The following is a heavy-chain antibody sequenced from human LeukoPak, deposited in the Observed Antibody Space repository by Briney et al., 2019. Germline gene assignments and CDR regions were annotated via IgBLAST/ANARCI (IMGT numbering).Heavy chain of an antibody. Sequence: SETLSLTCSVSGGSISSYSWTWIRQPPGKGLEWIGFIDYSGSSNYNPSLKSRVAISADPSTNHFSLNLTSVTAADTAVYFCARDHPVADWAPDIWGRGTMVTVSS. V-gene: IGHV4-59*13. CDR1: GGSISSYS. CDR3: ARDHPVADWAPDI. J-gene: IGHJ3*02. CDR2: IDYSGSS. D-gene: IGHD3-9*01.